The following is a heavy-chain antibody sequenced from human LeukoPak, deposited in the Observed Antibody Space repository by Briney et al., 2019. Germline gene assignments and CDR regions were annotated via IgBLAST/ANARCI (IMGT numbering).Heavy chain of an antibody. CDR1: GGTFSSYA. J-gene: IGHJ4*02. CDR2: IIPILGIA. D-gene: IGHD4-17*01. V-gene: IGHV1-69*04. Sequence: SVKVSCKASGGTFSSYAISWVRQAPGQGLEWMGRIIPILGIANYAQKFQGRVTITADKSTSTAYMELSSLRSEDTAVYYCARAAGHGDYGAYFDYWGQRTLVTVSS. CDR3: ARAAGHGDYGAYFDY.